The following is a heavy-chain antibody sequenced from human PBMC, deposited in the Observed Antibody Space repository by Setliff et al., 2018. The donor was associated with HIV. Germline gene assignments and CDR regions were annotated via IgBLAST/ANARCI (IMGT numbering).Heavy chain of an antibody. CDR1: GGSIRSSSYY. J-gene: IGHJ3*02. D-gene: IGHD5-12*01. V-gene: IGHV4-39*07. CDR2: IYYNGNT. CDR3: ARVGGEMATIAGAFDI. Sequence: PSETLSLTCTVSGGSIRSSSYYWGWIRQPPGKGLEWIGSIYYNGNTYYNPSLKSRVTISVDTSKNQFSLKLSSVTAADTAVYYCARVGGEMATIAGAFDIWGQGTMVTVSS.